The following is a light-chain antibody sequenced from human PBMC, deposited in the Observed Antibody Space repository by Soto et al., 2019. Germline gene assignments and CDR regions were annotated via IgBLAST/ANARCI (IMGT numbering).Light chain of an antibody. J-gene: IGKJ4*01. Sequence: EIVLTHSPATLSLSPGERATLSCRASQSVSSYLAWYQQKPGQAPRLLIYDASSRATGIPARFSGSGSGTDFTLTISSLEPEDFAVYYCQQRSNWLFGGGTKVEIK. CDR3: QQRSNWL. V-gene: IGKV3-11*01. CDR1: QSVSSY. CDR2: DAS.